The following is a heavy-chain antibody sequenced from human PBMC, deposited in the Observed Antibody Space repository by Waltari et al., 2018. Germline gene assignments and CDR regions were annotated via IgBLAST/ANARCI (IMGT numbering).Heavy chain of an antibody. CDR3: ARTNEGDYYDSSGYYYANAFDI. CDR2: IYTSGST. J-gene: IGHJ3*02. V-gene: IGHV4-61*02. D-gene: IGHD3-22*01. Sequence: QVQLPESGPGLVKPSQTLSLTCTVSGGSISSGSYYWSWIRQPAGKGLGWIGRIYTSGSTNYNPSLKSRVTISVDTSKNQFSLKLSSVTAADTAVYYCARTNEGDYYDSSGYYYANAFDIWGQGTMVTVSS. CDR1: GGSISSGSYY.